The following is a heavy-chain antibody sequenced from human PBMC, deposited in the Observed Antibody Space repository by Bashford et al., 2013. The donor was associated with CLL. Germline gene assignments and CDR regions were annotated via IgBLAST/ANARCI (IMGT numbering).Heavy chain of an antibody. CDR2: INPNSGGT. CDR3: ARDKGRNIAAAGTDYYYYGMDV. J-gene: IGHJ6*01. D-gene: IGHD6-13*01. Sequence: ASVKVSCKASGYTFTGYYMHWVRQAPGQGLEWMGWINPNSGGTNYAQKFQGRVTMTRDTSISTAYMELSRLRSDDTAVYYCARDKGRNIAAAGTDYYYYGMDVWGPRDHGHRLL. CDR1: GYTFTGYY. V-gene: IGHV1-2*02.